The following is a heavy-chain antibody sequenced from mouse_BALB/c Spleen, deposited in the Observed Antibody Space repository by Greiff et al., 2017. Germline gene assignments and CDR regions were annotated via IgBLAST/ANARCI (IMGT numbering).Heavy chain of an antibody. D-gene: IGHD1-1*01. CDR3: ARDYYGSSPYDYAMDY. J-gene: IGHJ4*01. V-gene: IGHV5-12-1*01. Sequence: EVQRVESGGGLVKPGGSLKLSCAASGFAFSSYDMSWVRQTPEKRLEWVAYISSGGGSTYYPDTVKGRFTISRDNAKNTLYLQMSSLKSEDTAMYYCARDYYGSSPYDYAMDYWGQGTSVTVSS. CDR2: ISSGGGST. CDR1: GFAFSSYD.